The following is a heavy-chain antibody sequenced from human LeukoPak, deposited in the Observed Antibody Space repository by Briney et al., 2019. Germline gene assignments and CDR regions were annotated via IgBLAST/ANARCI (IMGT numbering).Heavy chain of an antibody. CDR1: GFTFSSYS. V-gene: IGHV3-21*01. CDR3: ARDVCSSTSCYTKDAFDI. D-gene: IGHD2-2*02. J-gene: IGHJ3*02. CDR2: ISSSSSYI. Sequence: GGSLRLSCAASGFTFSSYSMNWVRQAPGKGLEWVSSISSSSSYIYYADSVKGRFTISRDNAKDSLYLQMNSLRAEDTAVYYCARDVCSSTSCYTKDAFDIWGQGTMVTVSS.